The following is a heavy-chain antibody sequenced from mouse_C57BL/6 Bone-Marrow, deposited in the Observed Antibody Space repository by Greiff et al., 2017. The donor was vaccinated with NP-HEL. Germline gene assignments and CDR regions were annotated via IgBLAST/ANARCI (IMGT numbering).Heavy chain of an antibody. CDR1: GYTFTSYW. CDR3: VRPNCDVDDY. J-gene: IGHJ2*01. V-gene: IGHV1-64*01. Sequence: VQLQQPGAELVKPGASVKLSCKASGYTFTSYWMHWVKQRPGQGLEWIGMIHPNSGSTNYNEKFKSKATLTVDKSSSTAYMQLSSLTSEDSAVYYCVRPNCDVDDYWGQGTTLTVSS. D-gene: IGHD4-1*01. CDR2: IHPNSGST.